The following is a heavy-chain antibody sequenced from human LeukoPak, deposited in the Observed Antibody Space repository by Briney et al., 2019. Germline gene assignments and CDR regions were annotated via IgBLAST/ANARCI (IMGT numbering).Heavy chain of an antibody. V-gene: IGHV3-13*01. Sequence: GGSLRLSCEASGFIFSISDMHWVRQTTGRGLEWVSAMGTVGDTYYSDSVQGRFTISRDNAKNSLYLQMSSLEAGDAAVYYCVREISGGYGGHYYYGLGAWGQGTTVTVSS. CDR1: GFIFSISD. CDR2: MGTVGDT. D-gene: IGHD3-22*01. J-gene: IGHJ6*02. CDR3: VREISGGYGGHYYYGLGA.